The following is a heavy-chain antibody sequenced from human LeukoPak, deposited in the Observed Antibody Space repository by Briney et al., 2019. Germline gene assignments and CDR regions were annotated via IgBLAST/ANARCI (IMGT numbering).Heavy chain of an antibody. V-gene: IGHV3-21*01. CDR3: ARRGPHEDFDY. J-gene: IGHJ4*02. CDR2: ISSSSSYI. CDR1: GFTFSSYT. Sequence: GSLRLSCAASGFTFSSYTMNWVRQAPGKGLEWVSSISSSSSYIYYADSVKGQFTISRDNAKNSLYLQMNSLRAEDTAVYYCARRGPHEDFDYWGQGTLVTVSS.